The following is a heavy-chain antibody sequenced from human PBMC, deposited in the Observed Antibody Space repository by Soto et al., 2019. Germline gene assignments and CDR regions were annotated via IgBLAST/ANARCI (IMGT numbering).Heavy chain of an antibody. CDR2: VSAYNGNT. V-gene: IGHV1-18*01. D-gene: IGHD6-13*01. CDR3: SRGGSSWQPHEDY. J-gene: IGHJ4*02. Sequence: QVQLVQSGAEVKKPGASMKVSCKASGFTFTSYGISWVRQAPGQGLEWMGWVSAYNGNTHYAQKLQGRVSMTTDTSTTTAYMELRSLSSDDTAVYYCSRGGSSWQPHEDYWGQGTLVTVSS. CDR1: GFTFTSYG.